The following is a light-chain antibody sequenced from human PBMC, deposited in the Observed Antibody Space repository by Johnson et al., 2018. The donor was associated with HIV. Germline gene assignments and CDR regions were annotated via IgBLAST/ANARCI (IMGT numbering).Light chain of an antibody. J-gene: IGLJ1*01. CDR2: DNH. CDR1: SSNIGNNY. CDR3: GTWDNSLSAGV. V-gene: IGLV1-51*01. Sequence: QSVLTQPPSVSAAPGQKVTIPCSGSSSNIGNNYASWYQQVPGTATKLLIYDNHKRHSGIPDRFSGSKSGTSATLGITGLQTGDEADYYCGTWDNSLSAGVFRTGPKVTVL.